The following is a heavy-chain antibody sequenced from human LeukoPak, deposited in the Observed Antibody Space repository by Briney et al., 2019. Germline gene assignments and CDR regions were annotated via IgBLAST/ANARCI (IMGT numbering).Heavy chain of an antibody. CDR1: GFTVSSSY. CDR3: AKCRGGSCSYFDY. V-gene: IGHV3-66*01. CDR2: IYIGGST. J-gene: IGHJ4*02. D-gene: IGHD2-15*01. Sequence: GGSLRLSCAASGFTVSSSYMSWVRQAPGKGLEWVSVIYIGGSTYYADSVRGRFSISRDNSKNTLYLQMNSLRTEDTAVYYCAKCRGGSCSYFDYWGQGTLVTVSS.